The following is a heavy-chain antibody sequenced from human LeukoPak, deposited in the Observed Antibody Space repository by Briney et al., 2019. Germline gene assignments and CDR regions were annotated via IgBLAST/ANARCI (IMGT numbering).Heavy chain of an antibody. J-gene: IGHJ6*02. CDR3: ARLLSPYYSMDV. D-gene: IGHD3-10*01. V-gene: IGHV4-59*08. Sequence: SETLSLTCTVSGGSISSYYWSWIRQPPGKGLEWIGYIYYSGSTNYSPSLKSRVTISVDTSKNQCSLKLSSVAAADTAVYYCARLLSPYYSMDVWGQGTTVTVSS. CDR1: GGSISSYY. CDR2: IYYSGST.